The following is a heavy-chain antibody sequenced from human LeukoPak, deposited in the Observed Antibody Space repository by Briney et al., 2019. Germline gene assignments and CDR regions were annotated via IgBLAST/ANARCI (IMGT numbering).Heavy chain of an antibody. V-gene: IGHV3-30*02. CDR1: GFSFSNYG. D-gene: IGHD2-15*01. CDR2: IRYDGSNK. J-gene: IGHJ4*02. CDR3: AKDARYCSGGSCYSTTTFDH. Sequence: GGSLRLSCAASGFSFSNYGMHWVRQAPGKGLEGVTFIRYDGSNKDYADSVKGPFTISISRDNSKNTLYLQMNSLRAEDTAVYYCAKDARYCSGGSCYSTTTFDHWGQGTLVTVSS.